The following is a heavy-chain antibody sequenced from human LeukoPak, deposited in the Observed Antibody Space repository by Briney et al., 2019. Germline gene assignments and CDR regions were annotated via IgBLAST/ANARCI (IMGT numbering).Heavy chain of an antibody. J-gene: IGHJ4*02. V-gene: IGHV1-2*02. Sequence: ASVKVSCKASGGTFSSYAISWVRQAPGQGLEYMGWISPNSGGTNYAQKFQGRVTMTRDTSISTAYMELSRLRSDDTAVYYCARLKVVGGVDWWGQGTLVTVSS. D-gene: IGHD6-6*01. CDR3: ARLKVVGGVDW. CDR2: ISPNSGGT. CDR1: GGTFSSYA.